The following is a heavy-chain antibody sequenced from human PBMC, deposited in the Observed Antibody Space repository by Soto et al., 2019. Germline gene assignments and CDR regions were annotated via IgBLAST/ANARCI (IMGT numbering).Heavy chain of an antibody. CDR2: IYYTGNT. CDR1: GGSIVDYY. V-gene: IGHV4-59*01. CDR3: ARDVNRWELRGFFDP. Sequence: XETLSLTGRIPGGSIVDYYWSWIRQPPGKGLEWIGFIYYTGNTRYNPSLGSRVTISLDTSKNQFSLKLTSATAADTAFYYCARDVNRWELRGFFDPWGRGALVTVSS. J-gene: IGHJ5*02. D-gene: IGHD1-7*01.